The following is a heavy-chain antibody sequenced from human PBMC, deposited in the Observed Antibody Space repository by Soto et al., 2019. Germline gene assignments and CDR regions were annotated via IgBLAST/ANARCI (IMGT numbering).Heavy chain of an antibody. J-gene: IGHJ6*02. CDR1: GYTFTSYA. V-gene: IGHV1-3*01. CDR2: INAGNGNT. CDR3: ASHSVGWLRFTTRGYYGMDV. D-gene: IGHD5-12*01. Sequence: QVQLVQSGAEVKKPGASVKVSCKASGYTFTSYAMHWVRQAPGQRLEWMGWINAGNGNTKYSQKFQGRVTITRDTSASTAYMELSSLRSEDTAVYYCASHSVGWLRFTTRGYYGMDVWGQGTTVTVSS.